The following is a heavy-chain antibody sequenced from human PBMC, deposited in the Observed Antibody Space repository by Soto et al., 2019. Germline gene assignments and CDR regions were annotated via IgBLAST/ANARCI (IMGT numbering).Heavy chain of an antibody. CDR2: VNNYNGKT. D-gene: IGHD1-26*01. CDR3: ARDRQVGRAVVAYYYGMDV. Sequence: QVQLVQSGGELKKPGASVKVSCKASGYIFNTYGFSWVRQGPGQGLEGMGWVNNYNGKTHYAQRLQGRVTKTTEPSKNTTHIEPRKLTSDAAAVKYCARDRQVGRAVVAYYYGMDVWGQETTVTVSS. CDR1: GYIFNTYG. J-gene: IGHJ6*02. V-gene: IGHV1-18*01.